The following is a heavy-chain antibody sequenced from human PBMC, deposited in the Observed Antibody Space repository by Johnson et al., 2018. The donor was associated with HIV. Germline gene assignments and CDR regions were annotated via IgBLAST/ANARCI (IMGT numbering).Heavy chain of an antibody. CDR3: ARSFGVTTPGAFDI. CDR1: GFTFSSYA. Sequence: VQLVESGGGVVQPGRSLRLSCAASGFTFSSYAMHWVRQAPGKGLEWVAVISYDGSNKYYADSVKGRFTMSRDNSKNTLYLQMNSLRAEDTAVHYCARSFGVTTPGAFDIWGQGTMVTVSS. CDR2: ISYDGSNK. J-gene: IGHJ3*02. D-gene: IGHD3-3*01. V-gene: IGHV3-30*04.